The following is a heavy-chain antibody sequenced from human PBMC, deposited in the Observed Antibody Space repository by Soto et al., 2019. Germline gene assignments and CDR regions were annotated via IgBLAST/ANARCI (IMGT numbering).Heavy chain of an antibody. Sequence: SETLSLTCTVSGGSVSSGSYYWSWIRQPPGKGLEWIGYIYYSGSTNYNPSLKGRVTISVDTSKNQFSLKLSSVTAADTAVYYCARVVGDSSGYYPDYWGQGTLVTVSS. D-gene: IGHD3-22*01. CDR2: IYYSGST. V-gene: IGHV4-61*01. J-gene: IGHJ4*02. CDR3: ARVVGDSSGYYPDY. CDR1: GGSVSSGSYY.